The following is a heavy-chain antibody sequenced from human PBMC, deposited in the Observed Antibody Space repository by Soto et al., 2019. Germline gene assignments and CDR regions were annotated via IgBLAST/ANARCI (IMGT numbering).Heavy chain of an antibody. CDR1: GGAVSSGTYY. Sequence: ETLSLTCTVSGGAVSSGTYYWSWIRQPPGKGLEWIGHIYFTGSTNYNPSLKSRVTMSLDTSRNQFSLELSSVTAADTAVYYCTRGPPRVQWFDPWGLGTLVTVSS. CDR3: TRGPPRVQWFDP. V-gene: IGHV4-61*01. J-gene: IGHJ5*02. CDR2: IYFTGST.